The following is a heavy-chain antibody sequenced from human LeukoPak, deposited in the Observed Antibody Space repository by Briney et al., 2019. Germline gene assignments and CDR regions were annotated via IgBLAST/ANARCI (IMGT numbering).Heavy chain of an antibody. CDR2: IYYSGST. CDR3: ARVMKPYYYDSSGYNVD. V-gene: IGHV4-59*12. D-gene: IGHD3-22*01. CDR1: GGSISSYY. J-gene: IGHJ4*02. Sequence: SETLSLTCTVSGGSISSYYWSWIRQPPGKGLEWIGYIYYSGSTNYNPSLKSRVTISVDKSKNQFSLKLSSVTAADTAVYYCARVMKPYYYDSSGYNVDWGQGTLVTVSS.